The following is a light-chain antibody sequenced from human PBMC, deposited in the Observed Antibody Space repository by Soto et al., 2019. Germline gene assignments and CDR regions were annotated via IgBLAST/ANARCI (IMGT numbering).Light chain of an antibody. CDR3: QQYNNWPHT. Sequence: EIVMTQSPATLSVSPGARATLSCRASQSISSYLAWYQQKPGQAPRLLIYGASTRATDIPARFSGGGSGTEFTLTISSLQSEDFAVYYCQQYNNWPHTFGQGTKVDI. CDR1: QSISSY. CDR2: GAS. V-gene: IGKV3-15*01. J-gene: IGKJ2*01.